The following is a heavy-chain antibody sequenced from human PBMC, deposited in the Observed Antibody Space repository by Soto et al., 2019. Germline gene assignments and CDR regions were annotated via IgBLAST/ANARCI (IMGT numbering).Heavy chain of an antibody. J-gene: IGHJ6*02. CDR1: GGSISSSSYH. CDR3: ARGMGAENTFYYYFGMDV. Sequence: SETLSLTCTVSGGSISSSSYHWSWIRQPPGKGLEWIGEINHSGSTKYNPSLKSRVTISVDTSKNQFSLKLSSVTAADTAVYYCARGMGAENTFYYYFGMDVWGQGTTVTVSS. CDR2: INHSGST. V-gene: IGHV4-39*07. D-gene: IGHD3-16*01.